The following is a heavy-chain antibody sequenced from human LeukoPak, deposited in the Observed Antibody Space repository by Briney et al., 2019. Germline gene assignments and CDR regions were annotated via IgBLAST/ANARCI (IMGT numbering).Heavy chain of an antibody. CDR3: AKIGVIGNWYYDV. Sequence: GGSLRLSCAASGFSFCSHGMSWVRQAPWKGPEWVSSISSGSDYTFYADSVKGRFTLSRDNSKNTLYLQMNSLRAGDTAIYHCAKIGVIGNWYYDVWGRGTLVTVSS. CDR1: GFSFCSHG. J-gene: IGHJ2*01. V-gene: IGHV3-23*01. D-gene: IGHD3-10*01. CDR2: ISSGSDYT.